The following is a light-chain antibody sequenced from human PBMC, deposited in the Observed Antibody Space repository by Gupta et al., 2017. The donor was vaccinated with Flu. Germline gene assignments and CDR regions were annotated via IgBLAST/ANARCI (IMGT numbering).Light chain of an antibody. CDR2: DAS. V-gene: IGKV3-15*01. Sequence: PATLSVSPGERATLFCRASQSVRSFLAWYQQKPGQAPRLLISDASTSATGIPARFSAGGSGTEFTLTISNLQSEDYAVYYCQQDNNWPCTFGQGTKVEIK. CDR1: QSVRSF. CDR3: QQDNNWPCT. J-gene: IGKJ1*01.